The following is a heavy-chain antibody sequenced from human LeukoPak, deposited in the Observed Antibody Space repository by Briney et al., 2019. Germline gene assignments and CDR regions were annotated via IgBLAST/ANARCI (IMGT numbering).Heavy chain of an antibody. V-gene: IGHV4-30-2*01. D-gene: IGHD6-13*01. CDR2: IYHSGST. CDR1: GGSISSGGYS. CDR3: ARGSSWRVFDY. Sequence: SETLSLTCAVFGGSISSGGYSWSWIRQPPGKGLEWIGYIYHSGSTNYNPSLKSRVTISVDTSKNQFSLKLSSVTAADTAVYYCARGSSWRVFDYWGQGTLVTVSS. J-gene: IGHJ4*02.